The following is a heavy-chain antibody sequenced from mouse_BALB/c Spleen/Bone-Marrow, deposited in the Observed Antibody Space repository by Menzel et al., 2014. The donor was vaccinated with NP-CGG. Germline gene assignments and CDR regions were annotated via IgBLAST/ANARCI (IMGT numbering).Heavy chain of an antibody. Sequence: DVKLVESGGGLVQPGDSLRLSCATSGFTFTDYYMSWVRQPPGKALEWLGFIRTKANGYTTEYSASVKGRFTISRDNSQSIRYLQMNILRTEDSAAYYCARDRSYGTNWYFDVWGAGATVTVSS. CDR1: GFTFTDYY. D-gene: IGHD1-1*01. V-gene: IGHV7-3*02. J-gene: IGHJ1*01. CDR2: IRTKANGYTT. CDR3: ARDRSYGTNWYFDV.